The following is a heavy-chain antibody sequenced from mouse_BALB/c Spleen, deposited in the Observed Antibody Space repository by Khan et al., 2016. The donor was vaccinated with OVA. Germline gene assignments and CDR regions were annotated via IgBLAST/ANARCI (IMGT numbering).Heavy chain of an antibody. Sequence: VQLKESGAELAKPGASVKMSCKASGYTFTSYWMHWVKQRPGQGLEWIGYINSSTGYTEYNQKFKDKATLTADKSYSTAHMQLSSLTSEDAAIYYCVIHGSSSAWFTYWGQGTLVTVSA. J-gene: IGHJ3*01. CDR2: INSSTGYT. CDR3: VIHGSSSAWFTY. CDR1: GYTFTSYW. D-gene: IGHD1-1*01. V-gene: IGHV1-7*01.